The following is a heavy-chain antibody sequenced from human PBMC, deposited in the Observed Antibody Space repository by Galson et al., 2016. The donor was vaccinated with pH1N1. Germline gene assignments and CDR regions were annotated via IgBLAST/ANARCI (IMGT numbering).Heavy chain of an antibody. CDR3: AHRRFNHNNCYYNSFDA. V-gene: IGHV2-5*02. CDR2: IYWDDDQ. J-gene: IGHJ5*02. CDR1: GFSLTNTAEN. Sequence: PALVKPTQTLTLTCSFSGFSLTNTAENVAWIRQPPGKSLEWLALIYWDDDQRYNPSLADRLTITKDTFKNQVVLTMTNMESADTGTYFCAHRRFNHNNCYYNSFDAWGQGILVTASS. D-gene: IGHD3-10*01.